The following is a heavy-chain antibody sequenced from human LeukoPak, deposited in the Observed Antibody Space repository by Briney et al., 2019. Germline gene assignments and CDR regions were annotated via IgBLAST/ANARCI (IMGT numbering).Heavy chain of an antibody. J-gene: IGHJ6*03. D-gene: IGHD2-2*01. CDR3: AREPPVRYCSSTSCLRKNYYYYYMDV. Sequence: SETLSLTCAVYGGSFSGYYWSWIRQPPGKGREWIGEINHSGSTNYNPSLKSRVTISVDTSKNQFSLKLSSVTAADTAVYYCAREPPVRYCSSTSCLRKNYYYYYMDVWGKGTTVTVSS. V-gene: IGHV4-34*01. CDR2: INHSGST. CDR1: GGSFSGYY.